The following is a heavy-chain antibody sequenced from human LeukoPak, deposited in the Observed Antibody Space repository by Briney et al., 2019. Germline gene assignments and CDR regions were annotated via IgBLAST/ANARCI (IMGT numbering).Heavy chain of an antibody. J-gene: IGHJ4*02. Sequence: PSETLSLTCAVYGGSSSGYYWSWIRQLPGKGLEWIGEINHSGSTNYNPSLKSGVTISVDTSKNQFSLKLSSVTAADTAVYYCARGSSYYVWGSYRLDYLDYWGQGTLVTVSS. V-gene: IGHV4-34*01. CDR1: GGSSSGYY. D-gene: IGHD3-16*02. CDR3: ARGSSYYVWGSYRLDYLDY. CDR2: INHSGST.